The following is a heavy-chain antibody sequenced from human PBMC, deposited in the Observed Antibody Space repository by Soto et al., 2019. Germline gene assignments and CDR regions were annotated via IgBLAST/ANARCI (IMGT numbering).Heavy chain of an antibody. CDR2: IDSSGEK. D-gene: IGHD3-16*01. V-gene: IGHV2-26*01. CDR1: GLSITDSEMG. J-gene: IGHJ5*02. CDR3: ARRHLAVAVSPWFDP. Sequence: QVTLKESGPVLVKPTETLTLRCTVSGLSITDSEMGVSWIRQPPGKAREWLAHIDSSGEKTYRTFLKSRLPISKDTSKSQIVLIMTNMDPADTATYYCARRHLAVAVSPWFDPWGQGILVTVSS.